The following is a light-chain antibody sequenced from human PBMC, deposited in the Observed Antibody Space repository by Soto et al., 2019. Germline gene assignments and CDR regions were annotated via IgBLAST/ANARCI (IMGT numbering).Light chain of an antibody. CDR1: RSDVGSYNL. V-gene: IGLV2-14*02. CDR2: EGS. CDR3: SSYTSSSTLVV. J-gene: IGLJ2*01. Sequence: QSALTQPASVSGSPGQSITISCTGTRSDVGSYNLVSWYQHHPGKAPKLMIYEGSKRPSGVSNRVSGSRSGNTASLTVSGLQAEDEADYYCSSYTSSSTLVVFGGGTKLTVL.